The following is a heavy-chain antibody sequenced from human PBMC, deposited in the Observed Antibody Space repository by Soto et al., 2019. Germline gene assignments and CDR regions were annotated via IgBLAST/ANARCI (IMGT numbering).Heavy chain of an antibody. CDR1: GGSISSSY. CDR2: IYYSGST. CDR3: ARQSVLAAPPTEYSFDY. Sequence: SETLSLTCTVSGGSISSSYWSWIWQPPGKGLEWIGYIYYSGSTNYNPSLKSRVTISVDTSKNQFSLKLSSVTAADTAVYYCARQSVLAAPPTEYSFDYWGQGTLVTVSS. D-gene: IGHD3-3*02. J-gene: IGHJ4*02. V-gene: IGHV4-59*08.